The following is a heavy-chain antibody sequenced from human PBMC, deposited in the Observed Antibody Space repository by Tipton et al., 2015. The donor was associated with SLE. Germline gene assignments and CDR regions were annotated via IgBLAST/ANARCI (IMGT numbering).Heavy chain of an antibody. CDR2: ISPNTGNP. Sequence: QLVQSGSELKKPGASVKISCEASGYTIASYAINWVRQAPGQGLEWMGWISPNTGNPTYAQDFTRRFVFSLDPSVNTAYLQMNSLKTEDTAVYYCARGLGRGSGSSPDFWGQGTLVTVS. J-gene: IGHJ4*02. CDR3: ARGLGRGSGSSPDF. CDR1: GYTIASYA. D-gene: IGHD3-10*01. V-gene: IGHV7-4-1*02.